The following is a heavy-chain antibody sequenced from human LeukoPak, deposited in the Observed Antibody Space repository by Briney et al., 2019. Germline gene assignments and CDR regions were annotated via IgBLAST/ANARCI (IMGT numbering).Heavy chain of an antibody. CDR1: GFTFSSYE. D-gene: IGHD3-3*01. Sequence: GGSLRLSCAASGFTFSSYEMNWVRQAPGKGLEWVSYISSSGSTIYYADSVKGRFTISRDNAKNSLYLQMNSLRAEDTAVYYCARDMEFWSGSDYWGQGTLVTVSS. CDR3: ARDMEFWSGSDY. J-gene: IGHJ4*02. CDR2: ISSSGSTI. V-gene: IGHV3-48*03.